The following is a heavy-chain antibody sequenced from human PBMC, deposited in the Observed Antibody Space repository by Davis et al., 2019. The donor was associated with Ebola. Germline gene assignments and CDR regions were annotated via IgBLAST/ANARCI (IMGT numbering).Heavy chain of an antibody. Sequence: ASVKVSCQASGYIFTAQYLHWVRQAPGQGLEWVGWINPNSGGTNSAQKFQGRVSMTRDTSITTAYMELNRLRSDDTAVYYCARDGEAFDSSGAYEVPFDYWGQGTLVTVSS. J-gene: IGHJ4*02. CDR3: ARDGEAFDSSGAYEVPFDY. D-gene: IGHD3-22*01. V-gene: IGHV1-2*02. CDR2: INPNSGGT. CDR1: GYIFTAQY.